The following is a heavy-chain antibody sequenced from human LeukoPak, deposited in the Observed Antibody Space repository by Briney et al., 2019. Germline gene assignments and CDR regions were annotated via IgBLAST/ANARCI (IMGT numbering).Heavy chain of an antibody. CDR3: AREGHGARYWFDL. Sequence: GGSLRLSCEASGFSSSAHTLNWFRQAPGKGLEWVSSIDSSSTYIYYAESVKGRFSISRDNAKNSLFLEMSSLRAEDTAVYYCAREGHGARYWFDLWGQGTLVTVSS. V-gene: IGHV3-21*01. CDR2: IDSSSTYI. D-gene: IGHD4-17*01. CDR1: GFSSSAHT. J-gene: IGHJ5*02.